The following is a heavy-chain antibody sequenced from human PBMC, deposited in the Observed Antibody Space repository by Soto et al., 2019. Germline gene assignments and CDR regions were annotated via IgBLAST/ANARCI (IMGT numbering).Heavy chain of an antibody. D-gene: IGHD6-19*01. CDR1: GFTFSSYA. J-gene: IGHJ4*02. Sequence: EVQLLESGGGLVQPGGSLRLSCAASGFTFSSYAMSWVRQAPGKGLAWVSAISGSGGSTYYADSLKGRFTISRDNSKNTLYLQMNSLRAEDTAVYYCATDLCGQWLGPLDYWGQGTLVTVSS. CDR3: ATDLCGQWLGPLDY. V-gene: IGHV3-23*01. CDR2: ISGSGGST.